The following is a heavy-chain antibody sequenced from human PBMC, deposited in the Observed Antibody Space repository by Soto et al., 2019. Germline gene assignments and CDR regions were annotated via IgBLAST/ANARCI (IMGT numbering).Heavy chain of an antibody. J-gene: IGHJ4*02. CDR2: INHSGST. CDR3: ARTDTAMVLFDY. V-gene: IGHV4-34*01. Sequence: PSETLSLTCAVYGGSFSGYYWSWIRQPPGKGLEWIGEINHSGSTNYNPSLKSRVTISVDTSKNQFSLKLSSVTAADTAVYYCARTDTAMVLFDYWGQGTLVTVSS. D-gene: IGHD5-18*01. CDR1: GGSFSGYY.